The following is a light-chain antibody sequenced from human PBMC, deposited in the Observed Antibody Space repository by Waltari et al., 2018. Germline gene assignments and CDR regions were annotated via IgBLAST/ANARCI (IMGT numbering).Light chain of an antibody. J-gene: IGKJ3*01. V-gene: IGKV1-39*01. CDR2: TAS. CDR3: QQSFRFPFT. CDR1: QRINTY. Sequence: DLQMTQSPSSLSASVGDTVIMTCRASQRINTYLTSYQQKPGKAPTLLIFTASTLQSGVPSRFSGSGSETDFTLTISGLQPEDFATYYCQQSFRFPFTFGPGTKVDMK.